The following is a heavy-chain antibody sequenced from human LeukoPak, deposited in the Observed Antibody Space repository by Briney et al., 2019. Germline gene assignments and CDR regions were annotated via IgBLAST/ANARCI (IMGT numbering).Heavy chain of an antibody. CDR3: AREGIGTYCSGGSCYGAFWDY. CDR1: GGSISSGSYY. Sequence: SETLSLTCTVSGGSISSGSYYWSWIRQPAGKGLEWIGRIYTSGSTNYNPSLKSRVTISVDTSKNQFSLKLSSVTAADTAVYYCAREGIGTYCSGGSCYGAFWDYWGQGTLVTVSS. V-gene: IGHV4-61*02. CDR2: IYTSGST. J-gene: IGHJ4*02. D-gene: IGHD2-15*01.